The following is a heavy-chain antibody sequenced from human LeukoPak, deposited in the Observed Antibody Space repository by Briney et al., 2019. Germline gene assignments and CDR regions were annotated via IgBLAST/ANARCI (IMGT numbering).Heavy chain of an antibody. CDR2: IYSGGGT. Sequence: GGSLRLSCAASGFTVSSNYMSWVRQAPGKGLEWVSVIYSGGGTYYADSVKGRFTISRDNSKNTLYLQMNSLRAEDTAVYYCARAGHRIAAAGSDYWGQGTLVTVSS. V-gene: IGHV3-66*01. CDR3: ARAGHRIAAAGSDY. D-gene: IGHD6-13*01. J-gene: IGHJ4*02. CDR1: GFTVSSNY.